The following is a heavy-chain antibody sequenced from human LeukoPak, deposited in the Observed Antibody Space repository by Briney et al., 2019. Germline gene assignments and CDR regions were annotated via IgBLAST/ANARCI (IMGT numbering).Heavy chain of an antibody. Sequence: GGSLRLSCAASGLIFGSYEMTWVRQAPGKGLEWVSYIDANSNKIYYADSVRDRFSTSRDNPRNSMFLQMNRLRVDDTAVYYCASPLRDYWGPGTLVVVSS. CDR2: IDANSNKI. V-gene: IGHV3-48*03. CDR1: GLIFGSYE. J-gene: IGHJ4*02. CDR3: ASPLRDY.